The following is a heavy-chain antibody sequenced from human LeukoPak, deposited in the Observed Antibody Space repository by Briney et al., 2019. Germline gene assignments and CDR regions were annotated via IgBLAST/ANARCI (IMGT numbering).Heavy chain of an antibody. D-gene: IGHD3-10*01. V-gene: IGHV4-39*01. CDR2: IYYSGST. Sequence: PSETLSLTCTVSGGSISSSSYYWGWIRQPPGKGLEWIGSIYYSGSTYYNPSLKSRVTISVDTSKNQFSLKLSSVTAADTAVYYCASWDYYGSGRIDYWGQGTLVTVSS. CDR3: ASWDYYGSGRIDY. J-gene: IGHJ4*02. CDR1: GGSISSSSYY.